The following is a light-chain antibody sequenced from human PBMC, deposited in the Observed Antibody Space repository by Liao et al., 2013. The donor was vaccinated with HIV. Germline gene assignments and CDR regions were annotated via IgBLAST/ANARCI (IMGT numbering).Light chain of an antibody. CDR2: YDS. V-gene: IGLV3-21*01. Sequence: SYVLTQPPSVSVAPGKTAKITCGETIIGRTSVNWYQQKPGQAPVPVMFYDSERPSGIPERFSGSNSGNTATLTISGTQAMDEADYFCQACDISTAIFGGGTKLTVL. J-gene: IGLJ2*01. CDR3: QACDISTAI. CDR1: IIGRTS.